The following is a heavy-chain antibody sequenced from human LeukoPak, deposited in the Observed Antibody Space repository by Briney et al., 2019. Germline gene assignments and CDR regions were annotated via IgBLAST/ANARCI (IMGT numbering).Heavy chain of an antibody. J-gene: IGHJ6*02. CDR2: IKQDGSEK. CDR3: ARDGDYVRRGYGMDV. D-gene: IGHD4-17*01. CDR1: GFTFSSYW. V-gene: IGHV3-7*01. Sequence: GGSLRLSYAASGFTFSSYWMSWVRQAPGKGLEWVANIKQDGSEKYYVDSVKGRFTISRDNAKNSLYLQMNSLRAEDTAVYYCARDGDYVRRGYGMDVWGQGTTVTVSS.